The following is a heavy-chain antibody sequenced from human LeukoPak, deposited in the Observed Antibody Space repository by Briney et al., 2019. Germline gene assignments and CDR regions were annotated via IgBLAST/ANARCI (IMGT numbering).Heavy chain of an antibody. CDR2: VETDGSSA. CDR3: VRDVPHNWFDS. Sequence: PGGSLRLSCAASGFTFTSYWMHWVREAPGKGLVWVSLVETDGSSATYADSVRGRFTISRDNAKNTVYLQMNSLRVEDTAVYYCVRDVPHNWFDSWGQGTLVTVSS. CDR1: GFTFTSYW. V-gene: IGHV3-74*01. J-gene: IGHJ5*01.